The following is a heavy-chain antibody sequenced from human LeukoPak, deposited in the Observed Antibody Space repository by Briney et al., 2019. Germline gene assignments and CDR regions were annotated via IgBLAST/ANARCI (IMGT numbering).Heavy chain of an antibody. V-gene: IGHV3-30*18. CDR3: AKVGGRSSSWYWGALYYYYGMDV. CDR1: GFTFSSYG. Sequence: GGSLRLSCAASGFTFSSYGMHWVRQAPGKGLEWVAVISYDGSNKYYADSVKGRFTISRDNSKNTLYLQMNSLRAEDTAVYYCAKVGGRSSSWYWGALYYYYGMDVWGQGTTVTVSS. CDR2: ISYDGSNK. J-gene: IGHJ6*02. D-gene: IGHD6-13*01.